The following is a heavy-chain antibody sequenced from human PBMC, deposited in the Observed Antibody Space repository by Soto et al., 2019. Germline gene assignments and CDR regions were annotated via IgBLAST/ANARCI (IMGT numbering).Heavy chain of an antibody. J-gene: IGHJ3*02. CDR3: AKVVRITMVRGVIQDDAFDI. D-gene: IGHD3-10*01. V-gene: IGHV3-66*01. CDR1: GLNVNTNY. Sequence: GGSLRLSCAASGLNVNTNYMSWVRQAPGKGLEWVSIIYSDGTTYYADSVKGRFTISRGYSGNTLFLQTSSLSAEDTAVYYCAKVVRITMVRGVIQDDAFDIWGQGTMVTVSS. CDR2: IYSDGTT.